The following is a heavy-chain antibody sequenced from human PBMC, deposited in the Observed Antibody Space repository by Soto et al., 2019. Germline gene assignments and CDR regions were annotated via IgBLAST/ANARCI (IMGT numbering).Heavy chain of an antibody. CDR3: ARGHCGGDCYPVGWFDP. J-gene: IGHJ5*02. D-gene: IGHD2-21*02. V-gene: IGHV1-69*01. CDR1: GGTFSSYA. CDR2: NIPIFGTA. Sequence: QVQLVQSGAEVKKPGSSVKVSCKASGGTFSSYAISWVRQAPGQGLEWMGGNIPIFGTANYAQKFQGRVTITADESTSTAYMELSSLRSEDTAVYYCARGHCGGDCYPVGWFDPWGQGTLVTVSS.